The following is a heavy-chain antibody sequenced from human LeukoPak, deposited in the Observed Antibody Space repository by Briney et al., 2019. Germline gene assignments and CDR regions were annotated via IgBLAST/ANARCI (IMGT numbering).Heavy chain of an antibody. V-gene: IGHV1-46*01. Sequence: ASVKVSCKASGYTFTSYYMHWVRQAPGQGLEWMGIINPSGGSTSYAQKFQGRVTMTRDTSTSTVYMELSSLRSEDTAGYYCARDPYPSIAVAGSIDYWGQGTLVTVSS. CDR2: INPSGGST. J-gene: IGHJ4*02. CDR3: ARDPYPSIAVAGSIDY. D-gene: IGHD6-19*01. CDR1: GYTFTSYY.